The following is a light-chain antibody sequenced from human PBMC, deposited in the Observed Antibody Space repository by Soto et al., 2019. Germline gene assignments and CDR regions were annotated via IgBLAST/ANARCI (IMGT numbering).Light chain of an antibody. V-gene: IGKV1-39*01. CDR2: AAS. J-gene: IGKJ4*01. CDR3: QHTYGSPPMLP. CDR1: QSIGTY. Sequence: DMQITQSAASLSASVGGRVTITCRTSQSIGTYLNWYQQKPGKAPNLLIYAASSLQSGFPSRFSGRGSGTDFTLTISSLQPEDFATYYCQHTYGSPPMLPFGGGTKVDI.